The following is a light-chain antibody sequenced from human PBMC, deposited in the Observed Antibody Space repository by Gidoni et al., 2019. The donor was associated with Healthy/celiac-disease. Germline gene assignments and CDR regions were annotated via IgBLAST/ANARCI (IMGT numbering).Light chain of an antibody. V-gene: IGKV1-39*01. CDR3: QQSYSTPIT. Sequence: DIKMTHSPSSLSASVGDRVTITCRASQSISSYLNWYQQKPGKAPKLLIYAASSLQSGVPSRFSGSGSGTDFTLTISSLQPEDFATYYCQQSYSTPITFGQGTRLEIK. CDR1: QSISSY. J-gene: IGKJ5*01. CDR2: AAS.